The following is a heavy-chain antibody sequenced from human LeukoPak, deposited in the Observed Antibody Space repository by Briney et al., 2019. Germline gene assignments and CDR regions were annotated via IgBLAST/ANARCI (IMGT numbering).Heavy chain of an antibody. CDR1: GDSISNSDYY. CDR3: ARGTGGYQLLLYY. V-gene: IGHV4-39*02. Sequence: SETLSLTCIVSGDSISNSDYYWSWIRQPPGKGLGWIGCIYYSGSTYYNPSLKSRVTISIDTSKNQFSLKLSSVTAADTAVYYCARGTGGYQLLLYYWGQGTLVTVSS. CDR2: IYYSGST. J-gene: IGHJ4*02. D-gene: IGHD2-2*01.